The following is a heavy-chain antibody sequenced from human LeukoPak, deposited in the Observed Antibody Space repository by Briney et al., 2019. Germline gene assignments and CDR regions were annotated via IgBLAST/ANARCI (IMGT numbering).Heavy chain of an antibody. CDR2: IWYDGSKK. Sequence: GGSLRLSCAASGFTFSNAWMSWVRQAPGQGLEWVAVIWYDGSKKYYADSVKGRFIISRDDSKNTLYLQMNSLRAEDTALYYCARDYCSTTTCLDYWGRGTLVTVSP. D-gene: IGHD2-2*01. CDR1: GFTFSNAW. CDR3: ARDYCSTTTCLDY. V-gene: IGHV3-33*08. J-gene: IGHJ4*02.